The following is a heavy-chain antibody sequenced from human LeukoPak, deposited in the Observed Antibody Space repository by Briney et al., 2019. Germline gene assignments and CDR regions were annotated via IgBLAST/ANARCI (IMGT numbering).Heavy chain of an antibody. CDR2: MFYNVST. J-gene: IGHJ3*02. V-gene: IGHV4-59*08. CDR3: ARQGSGRAFDI. Sequence: PSETLSLTCTVSGGSISSYYWNWIRPPPRKGLEWIAYMFYNVSTNYSPSLKSRVTISVDTSKNQFSLKLISVTAADTAVYFCARQGSGRAFDIWGQGTMIIVSS. CDR1: GGSISSYY.